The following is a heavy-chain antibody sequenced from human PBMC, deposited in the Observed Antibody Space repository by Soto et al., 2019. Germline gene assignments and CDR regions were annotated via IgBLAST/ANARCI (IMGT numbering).Heavy chain of an antibody. D-gene: IGHD2-15*01. CDR1: GYTFTSYD. V-gene: IGHV1-8*01. CDR3: ARVRTEGYCSGGSCYPNWFDP. Sequence: QVQLVQSGAEVKKPGASVKVSCKASGYTFTSYDINWVRQATGQGLEWMGWMNPNSGNTGYAQKFQGRVTMTRNTSISTDYMELSSLRSEDTAVYYCARVRTEGYCSGGSCYPNWFDPWGQGTLVTVSS. CDR2: MNPNSGNT. J-gene: IGHJ5*02.